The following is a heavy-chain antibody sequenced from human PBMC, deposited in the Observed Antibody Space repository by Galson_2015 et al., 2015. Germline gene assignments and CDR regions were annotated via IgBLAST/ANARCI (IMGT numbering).Heavy chain of an antibody. CDR2: IWNGGSNK. J-gene: IGHJ3*01. CDR1: GLAFSSNG. V-gene: IGHV3-33*01. CDR3: ARDGVTCPGAFEL. Sequence: LILSCAASGLAFSSNGMHWVRQAPGEGLEWVAVIWNGGSNKYYADSVKGRFTISKDNSKNTLYLQMNSMRAEDTAVYYCARDGVTCPGAFELWGQGTMVTVSS. D-gene: IGHD2-21*02.